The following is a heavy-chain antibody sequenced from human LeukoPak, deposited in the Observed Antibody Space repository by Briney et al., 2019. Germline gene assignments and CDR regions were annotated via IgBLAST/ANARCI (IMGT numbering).Heavy chain of an antibody. Sequence: ASVKVSCKASGYTFTGYYMHWVRQVPGQGLEWMGWINPNSGGTNYAQKFQGRVTMTRDTSISTAYMELSRLRSDDTAVYYCARNYYSSSSGDYYYYMDVWGKGTTVTVSS. D-gene: IGHD6-6*01. CDR2: INPNSGGT. V-gene: IGHV1-2*02. CDR1: GYTFTGYY. J-gene: IGHJ6*03. CDR3: ARNYYSSSSGDYYYYMDV.